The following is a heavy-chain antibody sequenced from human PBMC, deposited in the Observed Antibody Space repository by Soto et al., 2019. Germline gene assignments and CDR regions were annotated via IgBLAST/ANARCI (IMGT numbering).Heavy chain of an antibody. CDR2: INPNSGGT. CDR1: GYTFTGYY. CDR3: AGGDLLSWAY. V-gene: IGHV1-2*04. D-gene: IGHD2-21*02. Sequence: QVQLVQSGAEVKKPGASVKVSCKASGYTFTGYYMHWVRQAPGQGLEWMGWINPNSGGTNYAQKFQGWVTIARDTSITTAYKELSRLSSDDTAVYYCAGGDLLSWAYWGQGTLVTVSS. J-gene: IGHJ4*02.